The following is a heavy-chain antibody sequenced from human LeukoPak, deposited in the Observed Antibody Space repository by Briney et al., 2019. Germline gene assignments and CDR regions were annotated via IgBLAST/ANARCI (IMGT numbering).Heavy chain of an antibody. D-gene: IGHD3-9*01. CDR3: ARGQEYYDILTGYYNDAFDI. CDR2: IYHSGST. J-gene: IGHJ3*02. CDR1: GGSISSGGYS. Sequence: SQTLSLTCAVSGGSISSGGYSWSWIRQPPGKGLEWIGYIYHSGSTYYNPSLKSRVTISVDRSKNQFSLKLSSVTAADTAVYYCARGQEYYDILTGYYNDAFDIWGQGTMVTVSS. V-gene: IGHV4-30-2*01.